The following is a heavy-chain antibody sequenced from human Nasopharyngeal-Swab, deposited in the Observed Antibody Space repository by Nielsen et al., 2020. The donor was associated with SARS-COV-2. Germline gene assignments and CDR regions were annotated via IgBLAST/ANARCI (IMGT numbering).Heavy chain of an antibody. Sequence: PGKALEWVSYISDSSSIIYYTNSVKGRFTVSRDNAKNSLYLQMNSLRAEDTAVYYCARDSTYYYYGMDVWGQGTTVTVSS. CDR2: ISDSSSII. V-gene: IGHV3-48*04. J-gene: IGHJ6*02. CDR3: ARDSTYYYYGMDV.